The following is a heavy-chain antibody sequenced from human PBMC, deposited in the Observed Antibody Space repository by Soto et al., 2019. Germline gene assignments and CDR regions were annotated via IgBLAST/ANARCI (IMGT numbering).Heavy chain of an antibody. CDR2: IYYSGST. Sequence: PSETLSLTCTVSGGSISSYYWSWIRQPPGKGLEWIGYIYYSGSTNYNPSLKSRVTISVDTSKNQFSLKLSSVTAADTAAYYCARGSEWFPLYYLDYPGQGTLVTVSS. D-gene: IGHD3-3*01. V-gene: IGHV4-59*01. J-gene: IGHJ4*02. CDR1: GGSISSYY. CDR3: ARGSEWFPLYYLDY.